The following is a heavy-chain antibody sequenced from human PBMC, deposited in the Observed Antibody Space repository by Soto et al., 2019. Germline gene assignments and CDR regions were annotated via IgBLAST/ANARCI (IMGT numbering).Heavy chain of an antibody. CDR2: SSDSGGST. CDR1: GFTFSSYA. CDR3: GKCQWDLLRRRYFNY. J-gene: IGHJ4*02. V-gene: IGHV3-23*01. Sequence: PGGSLRLSCAASGFTFSSYAMSWVRQAPGKGLEWASASSDSGGSTYYADSVKGRFTISRDMSKTRLFLPMTRLSAEDTAVYYCGKCQWDLLRRRYFNYWGRGSLVTFPS. D-gene: IGHD1-26*01.